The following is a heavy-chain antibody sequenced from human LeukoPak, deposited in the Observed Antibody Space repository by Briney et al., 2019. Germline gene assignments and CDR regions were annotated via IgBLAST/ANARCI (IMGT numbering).Heavy chain of an antibody. V-gene: IGHV3-30*18. CDR2: ISYDGSNK. J-gene: IGHJ3*02. CDR1: GFTFSSYG. Sequence: AGRSLRLSCAASGFTFSSYGMHWVRQAPGKGLEWVAVISYDGSNKYYADSVKGRFTISRDNSKNTLYLQMNSLRAEDTAVYYCAKDRRRDGYGNAFDIWGQGTMVTVSS. D-gene: IGHD5-24*01. CDR3: AKDRRRDGYGNAFDI.